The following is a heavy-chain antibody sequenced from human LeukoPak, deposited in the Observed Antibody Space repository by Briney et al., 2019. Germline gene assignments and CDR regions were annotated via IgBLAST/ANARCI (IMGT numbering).Heavy chain of an antibody. V-gene: IGHV3-33*01. CDR2: VWYDESNI. J-gene: IGHJ4*02. D-gene: IGHD1-26*01. CDR1: GFTFSTYG. CDR3: ARGGYSGTYYFDY. Sequence: PGRSLRLSCAASGFTFSTYGMHWVRQAPGKGLEWVAVVWYDESNIHYVDSVKGRFTISRDNSKSTLYLQMNSLTAEDTAVYYCARGGYSGTYYFDYWGQGTLVTVSS.